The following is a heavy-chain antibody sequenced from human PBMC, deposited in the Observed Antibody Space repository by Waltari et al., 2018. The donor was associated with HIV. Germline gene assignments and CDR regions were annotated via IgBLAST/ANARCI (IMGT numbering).Heavy chain of an antibody. CDR2: VDTAGDT. CDR3: ARDRHYGEYDY. Sequence: EVQVVESGGGLVQPGGSLRLSCAASGFTFSSYDRHWVRQATGKGLEWVSTVDTAGDTYYPDSVKGRFTISRENAKNSLYLQMNSLRAEDTAVYYCARDRHYGEYDYWGQGTLVTVSS. V-gene: IGHV3-13*01. CDR1: GFTFSSYD. D-gene: IGHD4-17*01. J-gene: IGHJ4*02.